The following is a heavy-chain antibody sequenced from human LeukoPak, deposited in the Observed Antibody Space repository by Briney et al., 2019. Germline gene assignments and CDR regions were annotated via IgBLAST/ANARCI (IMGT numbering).Heavy chain of an antibody. CDR1: GFTFSSYG. V-gene: IGHV3-33*01. J-gene: IGHJ6*02. CDR2: IWYDGSNK. Sequence: GGSLRLSCAASGFTFSSYGMHWVRQAPGKGLEGVAVIWYDGSNKYYADSVKGRFTISRDNSKNTLYLQTNSLRAEDTAVYYCCRGPPVLRFLEWLSPYYYYGMDVWGQGTTVTVSS. D-gene: IGHD3-3*01. CDR3: CRGPPVLRFLEWLSPYYYYGMDV.